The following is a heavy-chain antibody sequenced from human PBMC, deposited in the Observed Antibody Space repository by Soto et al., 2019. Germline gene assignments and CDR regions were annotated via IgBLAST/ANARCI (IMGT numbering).Heavy chain of an antibody. J-gene: IGHJ4*02. Sequence: QVQLVESGGGVVQPGRSLRLSCAASGFTFSSYGMHWVRQAPGKGLEWVAVISYDGSNKYYADSVKGRFTISRDNSKNTLYLQMNSLRAEDTAVYYCAKEADDFWTGYWGQGTLVTVSS. V-gene: IGHV3-30*18. CDR3: AKEADDFWTGY. CDR2: ISYDGSNK. CDR1: GFTFSSYG. D-gene: IGHD3-3*01.